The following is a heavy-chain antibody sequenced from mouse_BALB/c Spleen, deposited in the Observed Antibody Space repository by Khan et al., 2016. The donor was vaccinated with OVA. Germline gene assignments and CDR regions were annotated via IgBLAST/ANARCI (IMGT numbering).Heavy chain of an antibody. D-gene: IGHD1-1*01. CDR2: INPNNGGT. V-gene: IGHV1-18*01. CDR3: ARTGYGSLGY. CDR1: GYTFTDYN. Sequence: IQLVQSGPELVKPGASVKIPCKASGYTFTDYNMDWVKQSHGKSLEWIGDINPNNGGTIYNQKFKGKATLTVDKSSNTAYMELRSLTSEDTAVYYCARTGYGSLGYWGQGTTLTVSS. J-gene: IGHJ2*01.